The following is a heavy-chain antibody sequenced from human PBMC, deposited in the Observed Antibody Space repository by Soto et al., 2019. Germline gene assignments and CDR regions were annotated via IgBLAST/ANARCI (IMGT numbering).Heavy chain of an antibody. J-gene: IGHJ4*02. Sequence: QTGGSLRLSCAASIFTFSSDGMSWVRQAPGKGLEWVSAISGSGGSTYYADSVKGRFTISRDNSKNTLYLQMNSLRAEDTAVYYCAKSRYGDYVKYYVDYWGQGTLVTVSX. D-gene: IGHD4-17*01. V-gene: IGHV3-23*01. CDR2: ISGSGGST. CDR3: AKSRYGDYVKYYVDY. CDR1: IFTFSSDG.